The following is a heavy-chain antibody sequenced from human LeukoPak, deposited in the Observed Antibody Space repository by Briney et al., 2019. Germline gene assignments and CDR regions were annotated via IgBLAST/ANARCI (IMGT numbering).Heavy chain of an antibody. CDR2: ISSSSSCI. J-gene: IGHJ4*02. Sequence: GGSLRPSCATSGFTFSSYCINWVRQAPGKGLEWVSSISSSSSCIYYADSVKGGFTISRDNTKNSLYLQMNSLRAEETAVYYCARDEFQMATISAAYWGQGTLVTVSS. D-gene: IGHD5-12*01. CDR1: GFTFSSYC. V-gene: IGHV3-21*01. CDR3: ARDEFQMATISAAY.